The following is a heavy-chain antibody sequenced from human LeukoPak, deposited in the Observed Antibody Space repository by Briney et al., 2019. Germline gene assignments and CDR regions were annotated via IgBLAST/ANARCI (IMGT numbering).Heavy chain of an antibody. D-gene: IGHD5-18*01. Sequence: NPSETLSLTCAVYGGSFSGYYWSWIRQPPGKGLEWTGEINHSGSTNYNPSLKSRVTISVDTSKNQFSLKLSSVTAADTAVYYCARVRLWLRGPDYWGQGTLVTVSS. CDR1: GGSFSGYY. CDR3: ARVRLWLRGPDY. CDR2: INHSGST. J-gene: IGHJ4*02. V-gene: IGHV4-34*01.